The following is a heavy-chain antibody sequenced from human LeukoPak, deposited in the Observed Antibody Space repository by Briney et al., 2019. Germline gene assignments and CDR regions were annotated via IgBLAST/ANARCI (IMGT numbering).Heavy chain of an antibody. CDR2: IYSGGST. CDR3: ARDPGYCSGGSCYFYYYYYGMDV. Sequence: PGGSLRLSCAASGFTFSSNYMSWVRQAPGKGLEWVSVIYSGGSTYYADSVKGRFTISRDNSKNTLYLQMNSLRAEDTAVYYCARDPGYCSGGSCYFYYYYYGMDVWGQGTTVTVSS. V-gene: IGHV3-53*01. J-gene: IGHJ6*02. D-gene: IGHD2-15*01. CDR1: GFTFSSNY.